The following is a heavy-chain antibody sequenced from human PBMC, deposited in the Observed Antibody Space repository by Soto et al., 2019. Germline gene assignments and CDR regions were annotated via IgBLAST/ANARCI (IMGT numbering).Heavy chain of an antibody. CDR3: AREGYSNSIMDV. Sequence: SETLSLTCAVYGGSFSGYYWSWIRQPPGKGLEWIGEINHSGSTNYNPSLKSRVTISVDTSKNQFSLKLSSVTAADTAVYYCAREGYSNSIMDVWGQGTTVTVSS. CDR2: INHSGST. D-gene: IGHD6-6*01. V-gene: IGHV4-34*01. J-gene: IGHJ6*02. CDR1: GGSFSGYY.